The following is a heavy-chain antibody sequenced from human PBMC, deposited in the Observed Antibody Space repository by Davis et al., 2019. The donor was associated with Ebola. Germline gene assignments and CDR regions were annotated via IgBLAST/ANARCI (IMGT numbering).Heavy chain of an antibody. V-gene: IGHV3-53*01. CDR2: LYRDERT. CDR1: GFIVSDKY. CDR3: VKDTSSVWFDV. J-gene: IGHJ3*01. Sequence: GGSLRLSCAASGFIVSDKYMSWVRQAPGKGLEWVSVLYRDERTYYADSVKGRFTISRDNSKNTLHLQMNSLRVEDTATYYCVKDTSSVWFDVWGQGTMVTVSS. D-gene: IGHD6-19*01.